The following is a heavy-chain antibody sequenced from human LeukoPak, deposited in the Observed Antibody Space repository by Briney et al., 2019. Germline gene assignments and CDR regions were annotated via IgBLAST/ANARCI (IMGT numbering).Heavy chain of an antibody. V-gene: IGHV3-48*02. CDR2: ITSASNTK. Sequence: GGSLRLSCAASGFSFNSYSMSWVRQAPGKGLEWISYITSASNTKDYSDSVKGRFTISRDNAKNSLYLQMNSLRDEDTAVYYCARIPYYFGYWGQGTLVTVSS. CDR1: GFSFNSYS. J-gene: IGHJ4*02. CDR3: ARIPYYFGY.